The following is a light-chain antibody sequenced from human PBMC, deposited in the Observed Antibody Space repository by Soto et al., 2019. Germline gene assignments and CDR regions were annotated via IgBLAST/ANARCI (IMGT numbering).Light chain of an antibody. CDR2: GAS. J-gene: IGKJ5*01. V-gene: IGKV3-15*01. CDR3: QQYNNWPPIT. CDR1: QSVNSN. Sequence: EIVMTQSPATLSVSPGERATLSCRASQSVNSNIAWYQQKPGQAPRLLIYGASTRATDIPARFSGSGSGTEFSLTITSLQSEDFAVYYCQQYNNWPPITFGQGTRLEIK.